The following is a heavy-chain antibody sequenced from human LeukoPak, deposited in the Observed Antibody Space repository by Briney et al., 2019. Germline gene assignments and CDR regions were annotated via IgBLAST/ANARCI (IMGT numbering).Heavy chain of an antibody. CDR2: IYYSGST. CDR3: ARHGRGSGWVDY. Sequence: PSETLSLACTVSGGSISSSSYYWGWIRQPPGKGLEWIGSIYYSGSTYYNPSLKSRVTISVDTSKNQFSLKLSSVTAADTAVYYCARHGRGSGWVDYWGQGTLVTVSS. J-gene: IGHJ4*02. D-gene: IGHD6-19*01. CDR1: GGSISSSSYY. V-gene: IGHV4-39*01.